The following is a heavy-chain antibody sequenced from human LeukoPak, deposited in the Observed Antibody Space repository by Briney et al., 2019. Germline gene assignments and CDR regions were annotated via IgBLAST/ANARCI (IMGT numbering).Heavy chain of an antibody. CDR1: GFTFSDYY. Sequence: GGSLRLSCAASGFTFSDYYMSWIRQAPGKGLDWVSSISSGGRTIYYADSVKGRFTISRDNGKNSLYLQMTSLRAEDTAVYYCARAAHLLWPNNWFDPWGQGTLVTVSS. V-gene: IGHV3-11*01. D-gene: IGHD3-10*01. CDR3: ARAAHLLWPNNWFDP. J-gene: IGHJ5*02. CDR2: ISSGGRTI.